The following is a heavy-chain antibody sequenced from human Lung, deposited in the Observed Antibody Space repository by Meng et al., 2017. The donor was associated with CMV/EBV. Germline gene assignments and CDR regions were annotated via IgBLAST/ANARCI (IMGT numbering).Heavy chain of an antibody. J-gene: IGHJ4*02. D-gene: IGHD4-23*01. CDR3: SRGVTEVATDY. CDR2: IRSQTFGGTA. V-gene: IGHV3-49*04. Sequence: GESLKISCTASGFTFADYALSWVRQVPGKGLEWVGFIRSQTFGGTAAYAASVKGKFTVSRDDSKSIAYLQLNSLKVEDTAVYYCSRGVTEVATDYWGQGTRVTVSS. CDR1: GFTFADYA.